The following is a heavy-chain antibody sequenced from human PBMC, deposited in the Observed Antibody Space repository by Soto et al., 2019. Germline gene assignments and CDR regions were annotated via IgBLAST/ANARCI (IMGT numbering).Heavy chain of an antibody. CDR3: AREGAVPYYYYRMDV. D-gene: IGHD3-16*01. J-gene: IGHJ6*02. CDR2: ISGYDGRT. V-gene: IGHV1-18*01. CDR1: GYTFTRYG. Sequence: QVHLVQSGAEVKKPGASVKVSCKTSGYTFTRYGISWVRQAPGQGLEWMGWISGYDGRTNFAQKVQDRVTXTXXXSXXTVYMALRSLSSDDTAVYYCAREGAVPYYYYRMDVWGQGTTVTVSS.